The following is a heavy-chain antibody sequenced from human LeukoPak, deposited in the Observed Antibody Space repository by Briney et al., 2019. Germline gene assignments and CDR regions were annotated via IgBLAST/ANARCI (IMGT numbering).Heavy chain of an antibody. D-gene: IGHD6-13*01. J-gene: IGHJ4*02. CDR1: GGSFSGYY. Sequence: PSETLSLTCAVYGGSFSGYYWSWIRQPPGKGLEWIGEINHSGSTNYNPSLKSRVTISVDTSKNQFSLKLSSVTAADTPVYYCARGWYSSSWYSSWGQGTLVTVSS. CDR2: INHSGST. V-gene: IGHV4-34*01. CDR3: ARGWYSSSWYSS.